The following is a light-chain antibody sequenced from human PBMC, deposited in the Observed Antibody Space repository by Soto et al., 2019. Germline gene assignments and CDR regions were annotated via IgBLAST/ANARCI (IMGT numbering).Light chain of an antibody. V-gene: IGKV3-15*01. Sequence: EIRITQFPATLSASPGGGATLSCRAAQDVTTNFAWYQLKRGQPPRLLIYDISTGATGIPPRFSASGSGTDFTLTVNSLQSEDIAVYYCQQYHNWPVPFGGGTKVDIK. J-gene: IGKJ4*01. CDR3: QQYHNWPVP. CDR1: QDVTTN. CDR2: DIS.